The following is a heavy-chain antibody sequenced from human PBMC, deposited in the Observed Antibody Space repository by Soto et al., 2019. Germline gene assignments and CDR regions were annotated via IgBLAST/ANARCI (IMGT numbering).Heavy chain of an antibody. V-gene: IGHV4-59*08. J-gene: IGHJ4*02. CDR2: IYYSGST. Sequence: PSETLSLTCTVSGGSISSYYWRWIRQPPGKGLEWIGYIYYSGSTNYNPSLKSRVTISVDTSKNTAYLQMNSLESEDTAVYYCTRQNYGEPPDWGQGTLVTVSS. CDR1: GGSISSYY. CDR3: TRQNYGEPPD. D-gene: IGHD4-17*01.